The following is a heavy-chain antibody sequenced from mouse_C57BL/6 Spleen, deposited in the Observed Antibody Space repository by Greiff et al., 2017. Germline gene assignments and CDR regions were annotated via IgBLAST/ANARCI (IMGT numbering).Heavy chain of an antibody. Sequence: VQLQQPGAELVRPGSSVKLSCKASGYTFTSYWMDWVKQRPGQGLEWIGNIYPSDSETHYNQKFKDKATLTVDKSSSTAYMQLSSLTSEDSAVYYCATSYYYGSSYRWYFDVWGTGTTVTVSS. CDR1: GYTFTSYW. J-gene: IGHJ1*03. V-gene: IGHV1-61*01. D-gene: IGHD1-1*01. CDR3: ATSYYYGSSYRWYFDV. CDR2: IYPSDSET.